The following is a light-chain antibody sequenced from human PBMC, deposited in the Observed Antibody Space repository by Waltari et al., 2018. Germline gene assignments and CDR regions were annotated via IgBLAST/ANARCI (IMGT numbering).Light chain of an antibody. CDR3: QQYNNWPRT. J-gene: IGKJ2*02. Sequence: EIVMTQAPATLSVSPGERPTLSCRASQSVSSNLAWYQQKRGQAPRLLIYAASTRATGIPARFSVSGSGTEFTLTISSLQSEDFAVYYCQQYNNWPRTFGQGTKLEI. CDR1: QSVSSN. CDR2: AAS. V-gene: IGKV3D-15*01.